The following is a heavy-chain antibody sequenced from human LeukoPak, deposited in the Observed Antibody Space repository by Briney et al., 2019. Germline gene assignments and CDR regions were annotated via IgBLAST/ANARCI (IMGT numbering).Heavy chain of an antibody. CDR2: IYYSGST. CDR1: GGSISSGGYY. Sequence: SQTLSLTCTVSGGSISSGGYYWSWIRQHPGKGLAWIGYIYYSGSTYYNPSLKSRVTISVDTSKNQFSLKPSSVTAADTAVYYCARAAGSGYYFDYWGQGTLVTVSS. V-gene: IGHV4-31*03. J-gene: IGHJ4*02. CDR3: ARAAGSGYYFDY. D-gene: IGHD3-22*01.